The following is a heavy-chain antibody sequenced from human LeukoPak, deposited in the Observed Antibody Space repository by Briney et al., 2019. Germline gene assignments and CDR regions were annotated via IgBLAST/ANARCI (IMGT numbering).Heavy chain of an antibody. Sequence: GGSLRLSCAASGFTFSSYGMSWVRRAPGRGLEWVSAISGSGGSTDYADSVKGRFTISRDNSKNTLYLQMNSLRAEDTALYYCAGSSRGDYWGQGTLVTVSS. D-gene: IGHD6-13*01. CDR1: GFTFSSYG. V-gene: IGHV3-23*01. CDR2: ISGSGGST. J-gene: IGHJ4*02. CDR3: AGSSRGDY.